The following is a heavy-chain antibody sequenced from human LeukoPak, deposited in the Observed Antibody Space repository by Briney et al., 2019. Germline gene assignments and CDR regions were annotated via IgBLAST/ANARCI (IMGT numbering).Heavy chain of an antibody. CDR1: GFTFSSYA. CDR3: AIRQTTVTFSSDY. D-gene: IGHD4-17*01. CDR2: ISGSGGST. Sequence: GGSLRLSCAASGFTFSSYAMSWARQAPGKGLEWVSAISGSGGSTYYADSVKGRFTISRDNSKNTLYLQMNSLRAEDTAVYYCAIRQTTVTFSSDYWGQGTLVTVSS. V-gene: IGHV3-23*01. J-gene: IGHJ4*02.